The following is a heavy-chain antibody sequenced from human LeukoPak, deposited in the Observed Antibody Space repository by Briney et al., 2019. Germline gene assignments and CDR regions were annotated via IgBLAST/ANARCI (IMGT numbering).Heavy chain of an antibody. D-gene: IGHD1-26*01. CDR1: GFTFSSYW. Sequence: GGSLRLSCAASGFTFSSYWMSWVRQAPGKGLEWVANIKQDGSEKYYVDSVKGRFTISRDNSKNTLYLQMNSLRAEDTAVYYCAKASQGGSYTYFDYWGQGTPVTVSS. J-gene: IGHJ4*02. CDR2: IKQDGSEK. V-gene: IGHV3-7*03. CDR3: AKASQGGSYTYFDY.